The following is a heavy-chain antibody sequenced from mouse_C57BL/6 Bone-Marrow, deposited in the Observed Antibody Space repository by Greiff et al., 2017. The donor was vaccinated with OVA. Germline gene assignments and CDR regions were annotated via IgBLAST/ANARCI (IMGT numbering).Heavy chain of an antibody. CDR1: GYTFTSYW. J-gene: IGHJ2*01. CDR3: ARTEIYYDYDVGYFDY. D-gene: IGHD2-4*01. CDR2: IYPGSGST. Sequence: QVQLQQPGAELVKPGASVKMSCKASGYTFTSYWITWVKQRPGQGLEWIGDIYPGSGSTNYNEKFKSKATLTVDTSSSTAYMQLSSLTSEDSAVYYCARTEIYYDYDVGYFDYWGQGTTLTVSS. V-gene: IGHV1-55*01.